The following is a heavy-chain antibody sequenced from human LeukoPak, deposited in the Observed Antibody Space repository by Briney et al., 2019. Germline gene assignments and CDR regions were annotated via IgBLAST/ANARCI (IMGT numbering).Heavy chain of an antibody. CDR1: GGIFSRYA. J-gene: IGHJ5*02. V-gene: IGHV1-69*13. Sequence: SVKVSCKASGGIFSRYAISWVRQAPGQGLEWMGGIIPIFGATIYAQNFQGRVTITADESTNTVNMELSSLRSEDTAVCYCAIVGRSRDDPDFWSGRSWFEPWGQGTLVTVSS. D-gene: IGHD3-3*01. CDR3: AIVGRSRDDPDFWSGRSWFEP. CDR2: IIPIFGAT.